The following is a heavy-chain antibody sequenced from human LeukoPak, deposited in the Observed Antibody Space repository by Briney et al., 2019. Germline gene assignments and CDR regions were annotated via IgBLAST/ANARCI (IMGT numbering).Heavy chain of an antibody. D-gene: IGHD3-10*01. CDR2: MYHSGIT. CDR1: GYSINSAYY. CDR3: ARLTPGKNWFDP. V-gene: IGHV4-38-2*01. J-gene: IGHJ5*02. Sequence: SETLSLTCAVSGYSINSAYYWGWIRQPPGKGLEWIASMYHSGITYYNSSLKSRATISVDTSKNQFSLKLNSVTAADTAVYYCARLTPGKNWFDPWGHGTLVTVSS.